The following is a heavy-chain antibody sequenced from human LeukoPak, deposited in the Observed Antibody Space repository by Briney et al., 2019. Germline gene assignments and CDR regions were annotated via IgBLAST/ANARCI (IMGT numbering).Heavy chain of an antibody. Sequence: GASVKVSCKASGYTFTSYYMHWVRQAPGQGLEWMGIINPSGGSTSYAQKFRGRVSMTRDTSTSTVYMGLSSLRSEDTAVYYCAREVMGANDPWGQGTLVTVSS. J-gene: IGHJ5*02. CDR2: INPSGGST. V-gene: IGHV1-46*01. D-gene: IGHD1-26*01. CDR1: GYTFTSYY. CDR3: AREVMGANDP.